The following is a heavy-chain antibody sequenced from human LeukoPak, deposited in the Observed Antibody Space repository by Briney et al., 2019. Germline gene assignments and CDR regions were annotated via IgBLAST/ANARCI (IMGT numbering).Heavy chain of an antibody. CDR1: GGSISSSSYY. CDR2: IYYSGST. J-gene: IGHJ4*02. V-gene: IGHV4-39*01. CDR3: ARLISSSWYHEVLLGRDY. Sequence: SETLSLTCTVSGGSISSSSYYWGWIRQSPGKGLEWIGYIYYSGSTYYNPSLKSRVTISVDTSKSQFSLKLSSVTAADTAVYYCARLISSSWYHEVLLGRDYWGQGTLVTVSS. D-gene: IGHD6-13*01.